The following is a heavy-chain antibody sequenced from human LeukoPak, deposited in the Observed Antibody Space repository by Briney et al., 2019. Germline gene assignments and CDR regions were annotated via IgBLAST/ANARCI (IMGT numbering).Heavy chain of an antibody. CDR3: ARDGEYGTGSYYRGCLDY. CDR1: GYSFTAFY. D-gene: IGHD3-10*01. J-gene: IGHJ4*02. Sequence: ASVKASCKTSGYSFTAFYIHWVRQAPGQGLEWMGWIHPRSGETNYAQKFKGRVTMARDTSISTVYLDLSSLGSDDTAVYYCARDGEYGTGSYYRGCLDYWGQGTLVTVSS. V-gene: IGHV1-2*02. CDR2: IHPRSGET.